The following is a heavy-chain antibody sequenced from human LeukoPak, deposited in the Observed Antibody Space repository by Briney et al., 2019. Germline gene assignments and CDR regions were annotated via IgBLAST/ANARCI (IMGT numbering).Heavy chain of an antibody. CDR3: ARDVDTSNQMSIFDP. Sequence: PGTSLRLSCAGSGFTFSHYGMHWVRQGPGKGLEWVAGIQSDGSYKYYEDSLKGRFTISRDNFKNILYLQMNSLRAEDTAVYSCARDVDTSNQMSIFDPWGQGTLVTVSS. CDR1: GFTFSHYG. V-gene: IGHV3-33*01. CDR2: IQSDGSYK. D-gene: IGHD2-21*01. J-gene: IGHJ5*02.